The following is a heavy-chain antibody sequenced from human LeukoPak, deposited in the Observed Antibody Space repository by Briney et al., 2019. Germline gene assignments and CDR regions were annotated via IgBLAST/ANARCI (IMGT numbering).Heavy chain of an antibody. V-gene: IGHV5-51*01. J-gene: IGHJ3*02. CDR3: ARPWDSSSVDAFDI. CDR2: IYPGDSDT. D-gene: IGHD6-6*01. Sequence: GESLQISCQGSGYIFTSYWIGWVRQMPGKGQEWMGIIYPGDSDTRYSPSFQGQVTISADKSISTAYLQWSSLKASDTAMYYCARPWDSSSVDAFDIWGQGTMVTVSS. CDR1: GYIFTSYW.